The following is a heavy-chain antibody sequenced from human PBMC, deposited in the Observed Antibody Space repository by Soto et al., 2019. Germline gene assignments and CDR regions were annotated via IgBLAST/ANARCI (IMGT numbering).Heavy chain of an antibody. D-gene: IGHD6-13*01. CDR2: ISSTGNTI. V-gene: IGHV3-48*02. CDR3: ARDRTEAAGEFHSYYYGMDV. Sequence: GGSLRLSCAASGFTFSTFSMNWVRQAPGKGLEWVSYISSTGNTIYYADSVQGRFTISRDNAKNSLYLQMNSLRDEDRAVYYCARDRTEAAGEFHSYYYGMDVWGQGTTVTVSS. J-gene: IGHJ6*02. CDR1: GFTFSTFS.